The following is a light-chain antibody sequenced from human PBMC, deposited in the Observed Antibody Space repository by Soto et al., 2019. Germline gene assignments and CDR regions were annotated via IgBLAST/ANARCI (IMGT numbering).Light chain of an antibody. CDR3: QQRDKWLRT. V-gene: IGKV3-11*01. CDR1: QSVGTF. CDR2: DAT. Sequence: EIVLTQSPATLSLSPGDRAILSCRASQSVGTFLAWYQQKPGQAPRLLIYDATKRAAGIPARFSGSGSGTDFTLIIDSLDPEDFAVYYCQQRDKWLRTIGQGTKVDIK. J-gene: IGKJ1*01.